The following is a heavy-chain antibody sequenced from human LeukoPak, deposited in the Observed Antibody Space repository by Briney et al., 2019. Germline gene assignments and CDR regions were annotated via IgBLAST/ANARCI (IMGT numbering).Heavy chain of an antibody. V-gene: IGHV3-43*02. CDR2: ITGDGIRT. Sequence: PGGSLRLSCAASGFTFDDYAMHWVRQAPGKGLEWVSLITGDGIRTYYADSVKGRFTISRDNSKNTLYVQMNSLRAEDTAVYYCAKELENHYDYVWGSYRNFDYWGQGTLVTVSS. CDR1: GFTFDDYA. J-gene: IGHJ4*02. CDR3: AKELENHYDYVWGSYRNFDY. D-gene: IGHD3-16*02.